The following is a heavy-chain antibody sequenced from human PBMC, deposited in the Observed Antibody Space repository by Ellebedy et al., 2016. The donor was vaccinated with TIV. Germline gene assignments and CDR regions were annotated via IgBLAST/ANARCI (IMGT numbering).Heavy chain of an antibody. Sequence: GESLKISCSASGFTFSSYAVHWVRQAPGKGLEYVSAISSNGGSTYYADSVKGRFTISRDNSKNTLYLQMSSLRAEDTAVYYCVKDTLSYYDSSGYYNYFDYWGQGTLVTVSS. CDR1: GFTFSSYA. CDR3: VKDTLSYYDSSGYYNYFDY. V-gene: IGHV3-64D*09. D-gene: IGHD3-22*01. CDR2: ISSNGGST. J-gene: IGHJ4*02.